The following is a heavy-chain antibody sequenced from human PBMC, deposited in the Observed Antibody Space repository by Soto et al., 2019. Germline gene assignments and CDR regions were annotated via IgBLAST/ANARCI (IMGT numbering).Heavy chain of an antibody. V-gene: IGHV4-31*03. Sequence: QVQLQESGPGLVKPSQTLSLTCTVSGGSISSGGYYWSWIRQHPGKGLEWIGYIYYSGSTYYNPSLKSRVTRSVNTSQNQFSLKLSSVTAADTAVYYCAREGGIAGATAADYWGQGTLVTVSS. CDR2: IYYSGST. D-gene: IGHD1-26*01. CDR1: GGSISSGGYY. J-gene: IGHJ4*02. CDR3: AREGGIAGATAADY.